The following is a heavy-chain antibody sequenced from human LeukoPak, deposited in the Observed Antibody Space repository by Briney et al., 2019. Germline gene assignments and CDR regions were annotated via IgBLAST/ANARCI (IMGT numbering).Heavy chain of an antibody. CDR3: SRRLVFYIRYFDTTGMDV. J-gene: IGHJ6*03. D-gene: IGHD3-9*01. V-gene: IGHV4-39*01. CDR1: GGSISSSSYY. Sequence: SETLSLTCTVSGGSISSSSYYWGWIRQPRGKGLEWIGSIYYSGSTYYNPSLKSRVTISVDTSKNQFSLKLSSVTTADTAVYYCSRRLVFYIRYFDTTGMDVWGKGTTVTVSS. CDR2: IYYSGST.